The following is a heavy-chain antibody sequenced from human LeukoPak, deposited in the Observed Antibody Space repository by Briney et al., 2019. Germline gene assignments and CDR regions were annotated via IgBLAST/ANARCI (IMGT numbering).Heavy chain of an antibody. J-gene: IGHJ4*02. CDR1: GFTFDDYA. CDR3: LRGNYFNY. CDR2: ISWNGGSI. V-gene: IGHV3-9*01. D-gene: IGHD3-16*01. Sequence: GGSLRLSCAASGFTFDDYAMHWVRQAPGKGLKWVSGISWNGGSIGYADSVKGRFTISRDNAKNSLYLQMNSLRAEDTALYYCLRGNYFNYWGQGTLVTVSS.